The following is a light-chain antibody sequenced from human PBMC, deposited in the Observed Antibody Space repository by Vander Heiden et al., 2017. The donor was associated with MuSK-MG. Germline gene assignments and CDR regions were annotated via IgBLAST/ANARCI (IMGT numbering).Light chain of an antibody. Sequence: DIQLTQSPSSLSASVGDRVTITCRASQSINTYLNWYQQKPRKAPKLLIYTASSLQSGVPSRFSSSGSGTDFTLTISSLQPEDVATYYCQQSYSTPPAFGGGTKVEIK. J-gene: IGKJ4*02. CDR1: QSINTY. CDR2: TAS. V-gene: IGKV1-39*01. CDR3: QQSYSTPPA.